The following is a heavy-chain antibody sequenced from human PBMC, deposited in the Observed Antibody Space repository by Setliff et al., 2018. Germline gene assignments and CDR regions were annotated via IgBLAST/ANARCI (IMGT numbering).Heavy chain of an antibody. CDR3: IDGRNRAWGVY. CDR2: IYTGGST. Sequence: GGSLRLSCAASGFTVSSSYMSWVRQAPGKGLEWVSVIYTGGSTYYADSVKGRFTISRDNAKNSLYLQMDSLRVEDTAVYYCIDGRNRAWGVYWGQGTLVTVSS. D-gene: IGHD7-27*01. J-gene: IGHJ4*02. CDR1: GFTVSSSY. V-gene: IGHV3-66*01.